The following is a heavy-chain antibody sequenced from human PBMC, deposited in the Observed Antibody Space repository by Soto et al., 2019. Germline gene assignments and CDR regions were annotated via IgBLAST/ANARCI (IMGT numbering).Heavy chain of an antibody. CDR1: GGTFNPYS. D-gene: IGHD6-6*01. J-gene: IGHJ6*02. CDR3: ARGGDSSSLRAFYSYGFDV. CDR2: IIPFIGAP. Sequence: SVKASCKASGGTFNPYSNGWLRQAAGQGRNWMGSIIPFIGAPNYAQNFQDRVTITADESTTTAYMELSGLKSEDTAVYFCARGGDSSSLRAFYSYGFDVWGQGTSVTVSS. V-gene: IGHV1-69*11.